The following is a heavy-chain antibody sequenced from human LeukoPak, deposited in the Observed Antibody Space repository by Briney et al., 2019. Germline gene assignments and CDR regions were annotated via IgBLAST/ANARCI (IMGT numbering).Heavy chain of an antibody. CDR3: ARAGLSRMVRGVPNWFDP. V-gene: IGHV4-34*01. J-gene: IGHJ5*02. CDR2: INHSGST. D-gene: IGHD3-10*01. CDR1: GGSFSGYY. Sequence: SETLSLTCAVYGGSFSGYYWSWIRQPPGKGLEWIGEINHSGSTNYNPSLKSRVTISVATSKNQFSLKLSSVTAADTAVYYCARAGLSRMVRGVPNWFDPWGQGTLVTVSS.